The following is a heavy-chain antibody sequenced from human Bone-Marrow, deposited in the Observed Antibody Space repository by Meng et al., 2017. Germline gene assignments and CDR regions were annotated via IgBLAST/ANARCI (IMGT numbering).Heavy chain of an antibody. CDR3: ARKAGNCITITCYSLDY. V-gene: IGHV1-2*06. CDR2: INPNNGDT. J-gene: IGHJ4*02. D-gene: IGHD2-15*01. Sequence: ASVKVSCKPSGYTFTAYYIHWVRQAPGQGLEWMGHINPNNGDTRYAQKFQGRVSMTRDTSISTAYMELSRLRSDDTAVYYCARKAGNCITITCYSLDYWGQGTLVTVSS. CDR1: GYTFTAYY.